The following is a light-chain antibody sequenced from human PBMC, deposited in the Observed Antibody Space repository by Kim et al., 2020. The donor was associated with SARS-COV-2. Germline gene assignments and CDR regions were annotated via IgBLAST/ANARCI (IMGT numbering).Light chain of an antibody. V-gene: IGLV3-1*01. CDR2: QDN. J-gene: IGLJ2*01. CDR3: QAWDSSTGV. Sequence: SVSPGQTASITCSGDKLGDKYACWYQQKPGQAPVLVMYQDNKRPSGIPERFSGSTSGNTATLTISGTQTMDEADYYCQAWDSSTGVFGGGTQLTVL. CDR1: KLGDKY.